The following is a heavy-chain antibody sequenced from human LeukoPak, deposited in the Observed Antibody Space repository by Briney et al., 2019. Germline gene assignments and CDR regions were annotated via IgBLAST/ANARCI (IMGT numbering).Heavy chain of an antibody. CDR2: IKQDGSHK. D-gene: IGHD3-22*01. CDR1: GFTFSSYW. V-gene: IGHV3-7*01. CDR3: ARDRSYYDSSGYYSY. J-gene: IGHJ4*02. Sequence: GGSLRLSCAASGFTFSSYWMSWVRQAPGRGVEWVANIKQDGSHKYYVDSVKARFTISRDNAKNSLYLQMNSLRAEDTAVYYCARDRSYYDSSGYYSYWGQGTLVTVSS.